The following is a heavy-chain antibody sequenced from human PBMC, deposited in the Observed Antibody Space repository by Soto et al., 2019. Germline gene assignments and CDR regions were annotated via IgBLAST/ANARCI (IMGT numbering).Heavy chain of an antibody. CDR1: SGSFSGYY. CDR2: INHSGST. J-gene: IGHJ4*02. D-gene: IGHD6-13*01. Sequence: QVQLQQWGAGLLKPSETLSLTCAVYSGSFSGYYWSWIGQPPGKGLEWSGEINHSGSTNYNPSLKSRVTLSVDTSKHQFSLKLSSGPAADTAVYYCARVRSGSIAAAGTFYFDYWGQGTLVTVSS. CDR3: ARVRSGSIAAAGTFYFDY. V-gene: IGHV4-34*01.